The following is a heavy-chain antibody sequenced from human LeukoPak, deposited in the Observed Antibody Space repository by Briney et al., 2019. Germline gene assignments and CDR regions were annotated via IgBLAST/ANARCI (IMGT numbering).Heavy chain of an antibody. V-gene: IGHV3-30*02. D-gene: IGHD6-13*01. CDR1: GFTFSSYG. J-gene: IGHJ4*02. Sequence: QTGGSLRLSCAASGFTFSSYGMHWVRQAPGKGLEWVAFIRYDGSNKYYADSVKGRFTISRDNSKNTLYLQMNSLRAEDTAVYYCAKDSGIAYDYWGQGTLVTVSP. CDR3: AKDSGIAYDY. CDR2: IRYDGSNK.